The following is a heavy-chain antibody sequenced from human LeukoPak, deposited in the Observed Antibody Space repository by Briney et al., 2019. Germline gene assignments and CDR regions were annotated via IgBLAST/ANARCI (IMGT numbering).Heavy chain of an antibody. V-gene: IGHV3-21*01. Sequence: GGSLRLSCAASGSTFSSYSMNWVRQAPGKGLEWVSSISSSSSYIYYADSVKGRFTISRDNAKNSLYLQMNSLRAEDTAVYYCARGQYGDYVFDYWGQGTLVTVSS. D-gene: IGHD4-17*01. CDR1: GSTFSSYS. CDR2: ISSSSSYI. J-gene: IGHJ4*02. CDR3: ARGQYGDYVFDY.